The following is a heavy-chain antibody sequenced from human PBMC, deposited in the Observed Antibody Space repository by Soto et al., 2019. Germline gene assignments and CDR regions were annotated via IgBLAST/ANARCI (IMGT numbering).Heavy chain of an antibody. CDR2: IPPIFGTT. Sequence: QVQLVQSGAEVKKPGSSVKVSCKASGLIFSSYAISWVRQAPGQGLEWVGGIPPIFGTTNYAKRVKGRVTLTADTSATITYPDLSSLSSEDTAVYFCGRGATDDNSTGKGDYCAGMDVWGQGTTVTVSS. V-gene: IGHV1-69*06. J-gene: IGHJ6*02. CDR1: GLIFSSYA. D-gene: IGHD3-9*01. CDR3: GRGATDDNSTGKGDYCAGMDV.